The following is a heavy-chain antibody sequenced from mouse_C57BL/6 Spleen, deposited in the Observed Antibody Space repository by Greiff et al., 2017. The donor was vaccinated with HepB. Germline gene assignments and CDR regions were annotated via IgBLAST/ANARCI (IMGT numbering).Heavy chain of an antibody. J-gene: IGHJ4*01. CDR3: ARGGGSSYDYYAMDY. CDR2: IYPRDGST. V-gene: IGHV1-78*01. Sequence: VQLQQSDAELVKPGASVKISCKVSGYTFTDHTIHWMKQRPEQGLEWIGYIYPRDGSTKYNEKFKGKATLTADKSSSTAYMQLNSLTSEDSAVYCCARGGGSSYDYYAMDYWGQGTSVTVSS. D-gene: IGHD1-1*01. CDR1: GYTFTDHT.